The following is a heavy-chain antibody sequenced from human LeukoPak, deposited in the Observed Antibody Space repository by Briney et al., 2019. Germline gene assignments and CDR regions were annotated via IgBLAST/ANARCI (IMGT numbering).Heavy chain of an antibody. CDR2: ISSSGSTI. D-gene: IGHD3-10*01. J-gene: IGHJ4*02. CDR1: GFTFSSYE. CDR3: AKNHGTMVRGVIIDYFDY. Sequence: GGSLRLSCAASGFTFSSYEMNWVRQAPGKGLEWVSYISSSGSTIYYADSVKGRFTISRDNAKNSLYLQMNSLRAEDTAVYYCAKNHGTMVRGVIIDYFDYWGQGTLVTVSS. V-gene: IGHV3-48*03.